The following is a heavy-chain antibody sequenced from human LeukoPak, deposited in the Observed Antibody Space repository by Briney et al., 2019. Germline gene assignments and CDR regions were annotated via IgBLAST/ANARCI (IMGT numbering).Heavy chain of an antibody. J-gene: IGHJ3*02. CDR2: FYNSGST. CDR3: ARSCRILDIVATIRARLGGNGFDI. D-gene: IGHD5-12*01. Sequence: PSETLSLTCTVSGYSISSGYYWGWIRQSPGKGLEWIASFYNSGSTYYTPSLKSRVTISVDTSKNQFSLKLSSVTAADTAVYYCARSCRILDIVATIRARLGGNGFDIWGQGTMVTVSS. CDR1: GYSISSGYY. V-gene: IGHV4-38-2*02.